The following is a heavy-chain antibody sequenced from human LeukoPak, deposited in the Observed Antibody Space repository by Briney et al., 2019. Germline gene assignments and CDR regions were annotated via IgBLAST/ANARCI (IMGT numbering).Heavy chain of an antibody. D-gene: IGHD3-10*01. V-gene: IGHV3-15*01. CDR3: ATDRPWRGVY. CDR2: IKTKTDGGTT. CDR1: GFPFSNAW. Sequence: AGGSLRLSCAASGFPFSNAWMNWVRQAPGKGLDWVGRIKTKTDGGTTDYAAPVQGRFTISRDDSKNTLYLQMNSLKTEDTAVYYCATDRPWRGVYWGQGTLVTVSS. J-gene: IGHJ4*02.